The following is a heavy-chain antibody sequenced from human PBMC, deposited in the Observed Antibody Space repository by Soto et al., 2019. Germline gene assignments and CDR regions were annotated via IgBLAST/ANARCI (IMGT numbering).Heavy chain of an antibody. D-gene: IGHD3-10*01. CDR1: GYTFTIYY. CDR3: ASGARRGGMDV. V-gene: IGHV1-46*01. J-gene: IGHJ6*02. CDR2: INPSGGST. Sequence: SSVKVSCKASGYTFTIYYMDWVRQAPGQGLEWMGIINPSGGSTSYAQKFQGRVTMTRDTSTSTVYMELSSLRSEDTAVYYRASGARRGGMDVWGQGTTVTVSS.